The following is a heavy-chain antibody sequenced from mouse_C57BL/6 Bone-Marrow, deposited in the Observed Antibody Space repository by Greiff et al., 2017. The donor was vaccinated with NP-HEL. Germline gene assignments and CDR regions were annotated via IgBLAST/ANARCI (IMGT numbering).Heavy chain of an antibody. Sequence: EVKLVESGGGLVKPGGSLKLSCAASGFTFSGYGMHWVRQAPEKGLEWVAYISSGSSTIYYADTVKGRFTISRDNAKNTLFLQMTSLRSEDTAMYYCARKLGRYFDYWGQGTTLTVSS. D-gene: IGHD4-1*01. V-gene: IGHV5-17*01. CDR1: GFTFSGYG. CDR3: ARKLGRYFDY. CDR2: ISSGSSTI. J-gene: IGHJ2*01.